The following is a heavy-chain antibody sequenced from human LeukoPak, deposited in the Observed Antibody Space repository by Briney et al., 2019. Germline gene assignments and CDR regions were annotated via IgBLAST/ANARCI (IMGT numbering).Heavy chain of an antibody. D-gene: IGHD5-18*01. CDR3: ARGYIVRGMDV. Sequence: GRSLRLSCAASGFTFSSDEMNWVRHVPGKGLEWVSYISSSGRTRYYADSVKGRFTISRENVKNSLYVQMDSLRAEDTALYYCARGYIVRGMDVWGQGTTVIVSS. V-gene: IGHV3-48*03. CDR2: ISSSGRTR. CDR1: GFTFSSDE. J-gene: IGHJ6*02.